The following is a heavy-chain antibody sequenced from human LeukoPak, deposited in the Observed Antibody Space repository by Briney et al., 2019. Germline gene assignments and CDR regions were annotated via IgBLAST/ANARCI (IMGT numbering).Heavy chain of an antibody. CDR1: GFTFSSYA. CDR2: ISGSGGST. CDR3: AKSPGIAVAGPRDFDY. J-gene: IGHJ4*02. D-gene: IGHD6-19*01. Sequence: GGSLRLSCAASGFTFSSYAMSWVRQAPGKGLEWVSAISGSGGSTYYADSVKGRFTISRDNSKNTLYLQMNSLRAEDTAVYYCAKSPGIAVAGPRDFDYWGQGTLVTVSS. V-gene: IGHV3-23*01.